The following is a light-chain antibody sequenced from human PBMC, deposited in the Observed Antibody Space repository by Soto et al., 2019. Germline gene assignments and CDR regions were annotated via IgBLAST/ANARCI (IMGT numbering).Light chain of an antibody. J-gene: IGKJ2*03. CDR2: AAS. V-gene: IGKV1-39*01. CDR3: QQSYITPYR. CDR1: QSISVH. Sequence: DIQMTQSPSSLSASVGDTVTITCRASQSISVHLNWYQQKPGKVPKLLIYAASNLQSGVPSSFSGSGSETDFALTISSLQPEDFATYYCQQSYITPYRFGQGTKLQIK.